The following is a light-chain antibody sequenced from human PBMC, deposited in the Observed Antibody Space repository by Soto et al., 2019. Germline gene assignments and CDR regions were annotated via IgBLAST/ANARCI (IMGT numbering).Light chain of an antibody. CDR1: QDISNY. J-gene: IGKJ3*01. CDR2: DAS. Sequence: DIQMTQSPSSLSASVGDRVTITCQASQDISNYLNWYQQKPGKAPKLLIYDASNLETGVPSRFSENGSGTDFTFTISSLQPEDIATYYCQQYDNLPPFTFGPGTKVDIK. CDR3: QQYDNLPPFT. V-gene: IGKV1-33*01.